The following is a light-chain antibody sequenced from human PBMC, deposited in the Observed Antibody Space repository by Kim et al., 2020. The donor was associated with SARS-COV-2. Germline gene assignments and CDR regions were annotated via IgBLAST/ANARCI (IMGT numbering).Light chain of an antibody. Sequence: DIVMTQSPLSLPVTPGEPASISCRSSQSLLDSNGNNYLDWYLQKPGQSPQLLIYLGSNRASGVPDRFSGSGSGTDFTLKISRVEAEDVGVYYCMQALHTPFTFGPGTKVDIK. CDR3: MQALHTPFT. V-gene: IGKV2-28*01. CDR2: LGS. J-gene: IGKJ3*01. CDR1: QSLLDSNGNNY.